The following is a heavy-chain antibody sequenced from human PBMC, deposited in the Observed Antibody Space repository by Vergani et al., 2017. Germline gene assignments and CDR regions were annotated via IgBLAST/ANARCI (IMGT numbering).Heavy chain of an antibody. CDR3: AAWKSSSGWC. Sequence: QVQLVQSGAEVKKPGASVKVSCTASGYTFTGYYMHWVRQAPGQGLEWMGWINTNTGNPTYAQGFTGRFVFSLDTSVSTAYLQISSLKAEDTAVYYCAAWKSSSGWCWGQGTLVTVSS. J-gene: IGHJ4*02. CDR2: INTNTGNP. CDR1: GYTFTGYY. D-gene: IGHD6-19*01. V-gene: IGHV7-4-1*02.